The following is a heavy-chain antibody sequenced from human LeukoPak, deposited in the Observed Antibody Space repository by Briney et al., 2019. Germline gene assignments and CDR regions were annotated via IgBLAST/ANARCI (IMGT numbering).Heavy chain of an antibody. CDR1: GFNFSSYA. Sequence: GGSLRLSCAASGFNFSSYAMSWVRQAPGKGLEWVSGISGSGGSTNYADSVKGRFTISRDNSKNTLYLQMNSLRAEDTAVYYCAKFEAYDFWSGSPEYFQHWGQGTLVTVSS. D-gene: IGHD3-3*01. CDR3: AKFEAYDFWSGSPEYFQH. CDR2: ISGSGGST. V-gene: IGHV3-23*01. J-gene: IGHJ1*01.